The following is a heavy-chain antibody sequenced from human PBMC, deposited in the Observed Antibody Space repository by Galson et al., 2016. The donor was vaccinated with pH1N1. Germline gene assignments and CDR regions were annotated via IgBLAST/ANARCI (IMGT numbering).Heavy chain of an antibody. D-gene: IGHD3-22*01. CDR1: GFTFSSYN. V-gene: IGHV3-21*05. Sequence: SLRLSCAASGFTFSSYNMNWVRQAPGKGLEWVSLISTSSTYIYYADSLKGRFTISRDNSKNTLYLQMDSLRAEDTAVYYCARMKPDYYDSSGFLDYWGLGTLVTVSS. J-gene: IGHJ4*02. CDR3: ARMKPDYYDSSGFLDY. CDR2: ISTSSTYI.